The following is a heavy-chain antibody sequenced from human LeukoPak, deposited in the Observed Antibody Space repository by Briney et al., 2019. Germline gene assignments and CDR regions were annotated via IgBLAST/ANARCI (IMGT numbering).Heavy chain of an antibody. CDR1: GFIFSNYG. D-gene: IGHD1-26*01. CDR2: INWNGGST. J-gene: IGHJ4*02. V-gene: IGHV3-20*01. Sequence: GGSLRLSCEASGFIFSNYGMHWVRQAPGKGLEWVSGINWNGGSTGYADSVKGRFTISRDNAKNSLYLQMNSLRAEDTALYHCAREVGATDYWGQGTLVTVSS. CDR3: AREVGATDY.